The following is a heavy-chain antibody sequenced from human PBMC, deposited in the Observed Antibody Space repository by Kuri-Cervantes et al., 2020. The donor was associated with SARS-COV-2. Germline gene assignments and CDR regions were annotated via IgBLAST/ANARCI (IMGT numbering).Heavy chain of an antibody. J-gene: IGHJ4*02. CDR3: ARGRVGVQDF. V-gene: IGHV3-30-3*01. Sequence: AGSLRLSCAASGFTFSSYWMSWVRQTPGDVLEWVAITSYDGTSKYYADSVKGRFTISRDNSKNTMYLQMNNLRGDDTAVYFCARGRVGVQDFWGQGTLVTVSS. CDR2: TSYDGTSK. CDR1: GFTFSSYW. D-gene: IGHD2-21*01.